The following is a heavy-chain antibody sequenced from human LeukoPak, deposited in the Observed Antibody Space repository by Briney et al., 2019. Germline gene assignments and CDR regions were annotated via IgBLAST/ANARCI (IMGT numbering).Heavy chain of an antibody. D-gene: IGHD3-16*01. J-gene: IGHJ4*02. V-gene: IGHV4-61*02. CDR3: ARGPWMSLGGYYFDS. Sequence: TLSLTCTVSGGSISSGSYYWSWIRQPAGKGLEWIGRIYTSGSTNYNPSLKSRVTISVDTSKNQFSLKLSSVTAADTAVYYSARGPWMSLGGYYFDSWGQGTLVTVSS. CDR1: GGSISSGSYY. CDR2: IYTSGST.